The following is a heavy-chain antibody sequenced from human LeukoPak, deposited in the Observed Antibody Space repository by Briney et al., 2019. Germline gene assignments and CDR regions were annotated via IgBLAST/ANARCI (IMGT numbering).Heavy chain of an antibody. D-gene: IGHD6-13*01. Sequence: GGSLRLSCAASGFTFSSYSMNWVRQAPGKGLEWVSSISSSNSYIYYADSVKGRFTISRDNSKNTLYLQMNSLRAEDTAVYYCAKDFGAAAGVSRLGSFDYWGQGTLVTVSS. CDR1: GFTFSSYS. CDR3: AKDFGAAAGVSRLGSFDY. CDR2: ISSSNSYI. J-gene: IGHJ4*02. V-gene: IGHV3-21*01.